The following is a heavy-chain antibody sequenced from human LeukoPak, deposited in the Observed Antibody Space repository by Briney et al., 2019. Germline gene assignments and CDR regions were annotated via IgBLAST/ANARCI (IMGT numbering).Heavy chain of an antibody. CDR2: INYKGGTT. V-gene: IGHV3-64*02. Sequence: DPGGSLRLSCAASGFILSSFSMHWVRQSPGRGLEYVSAINYKGGTTYYADSVKDRFTISRDNSRNTLYLQMASLRDEDMGVYYCARVGPATAFDYWGQGTQVTVSS. CDR3: ARVGPATAFDY. J-gene: IGHJ4*02. CDR1: GFILSSFS.